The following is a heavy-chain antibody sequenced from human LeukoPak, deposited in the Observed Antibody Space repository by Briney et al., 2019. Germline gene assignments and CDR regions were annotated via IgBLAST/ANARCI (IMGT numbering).Heavy chain of an antibody. D-gene: IGHD1-20*01. CDR1: GYTFTNYY. J-gene: IGHJ4*02. CDR2: INPSGGST. Sequence: ASVKVSCKASGYTFTNYYMHWVRQAPGQGLEWMGIINPSGGSTSYAQKFQGRLIMTRDMSTSTVYMDLSSLRSEDTAVYYCAREGVTGTDAFDYWGQGTLVTVSS. V-gene: IGHV1-46*01. CDR3: AREGVTGTDAFDY.